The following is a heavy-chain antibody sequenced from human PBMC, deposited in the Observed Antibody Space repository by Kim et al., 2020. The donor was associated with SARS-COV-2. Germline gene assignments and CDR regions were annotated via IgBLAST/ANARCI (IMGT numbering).Heavy chain of an antibody. CDR3: AKGEGWYDP. D-gene: IGHD1-26*01. CDR1: GYTFTDYG. J-gene: IGHJ5*02. Sequence: ASVKVSCKASGYTFTDYGINWVRQAPGQGPEWMGWINTNAGNPTYAQGFTRRFVFSLDTSVNTAYLQITSLRPEDTAVYYCAKGEGWYDPRGQGTLVTVS. CDR2: INTNAGNP. V-gene: IGHV7-4-1*02.